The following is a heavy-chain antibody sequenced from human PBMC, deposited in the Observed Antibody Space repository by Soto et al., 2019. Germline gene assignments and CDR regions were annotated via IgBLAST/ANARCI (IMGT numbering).Heavy chain of an antibody. V-gene: IGHV3-23*01. CDR1: RFTFSNFA. CDR3: AKVMYTWNDVAAFDS. D-gene: IGHD1-1*01. Sequence: PWGSLRLSCEASRFTFSNFAMSWVRQAPGKGLEWISTIGVTAGSTYYTDSVRGRFTISRDNSKNTLYLEMNSLRAEDTALYYCAKVMYTWNDVAAFDSWGQGTLVTVSS. CDR2: IGVTAGST. J-gene: IGHJ4*02.